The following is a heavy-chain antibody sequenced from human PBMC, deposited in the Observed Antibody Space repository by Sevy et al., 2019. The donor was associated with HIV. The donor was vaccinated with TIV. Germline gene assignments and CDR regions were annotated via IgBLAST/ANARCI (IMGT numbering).Heavy chain of an antibody. J-gene: IGHJ4*02. CDR1: GDSVSSNSVT. CDR3: GRGAPGRIDY. Sequence: SQTLSLTCAISGDSVSSNSVTWNSIRQSPSRGLEWLGRTYYRSKWYNDYAVSVKSRITINPDTSKNQFSLQLNSVTPEDTAVYYCGRGAPGRIDYWGQGTLVTVSS. V-gene: IGHV6-1*01. D-gene: IGHD1-26*01. CDR2: TYYRSKWYN.